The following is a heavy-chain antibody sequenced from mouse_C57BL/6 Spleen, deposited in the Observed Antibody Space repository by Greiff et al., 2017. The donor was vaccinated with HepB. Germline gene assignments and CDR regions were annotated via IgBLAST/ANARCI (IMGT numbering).Heavy chain of an antibody. V-gene: IGHV1-62-3*01. CDR2: IDPNSGGT. D-gene: IGHD2-4*01. J-gene: IGHJ3*01. CDR3: ARGDEYDEGCAY. Sequence: QVQLQQPGAELVKPGASVKLSCKASGYTFTSYWMHWVKQRPGRGLEWIGRIDPNSGGTNYNEKFKGKATLTADKSSSTAYMQFSSLTSEDSAIYYCARGDEYDEGCAYWGQGTLVTVSA. CDR1: GYTFTSYW.